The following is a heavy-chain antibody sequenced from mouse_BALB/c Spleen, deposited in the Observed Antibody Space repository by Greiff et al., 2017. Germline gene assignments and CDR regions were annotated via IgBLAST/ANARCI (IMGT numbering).Heavy chain of an antibody. CDR2: INPYNDGT. Sequence: VQLQQSGPELVKPGASVKMSCKASGYTFTSYVMHWVKQKPGQGLEWIGYINPYNDGTKYNEKFKGKATLTSDKSSSTAYMELSSLTSEDSAVYYCARTGGNYVGYYAMDYWGQGTSVTVSS. CDR1: GYTFTSYV. V-gene: IGHV1-14*01. D-gene: IGHD2-1*01. J-gene: IGHJ4*01. CDR3: ARTGGNYVGYYAMDY.